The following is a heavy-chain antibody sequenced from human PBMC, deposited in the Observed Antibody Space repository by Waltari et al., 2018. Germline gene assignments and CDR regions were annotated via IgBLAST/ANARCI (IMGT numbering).Heavy chain of an antibody. Sequence: QVQLVQSGAEVKKPGASVKVSCKASGYTFTSYDINWVRPATGQGLEWMGWMNPNSGNTGYAQKFQGRVTMTRNTSISTAYMELSSLRSEDTAVYYCETTGYSSGWLYYMDVWGKGTTVTVSS. CDR3: ETTGYSSGWLYYMDV. CDR2: MNPNSGNT. CDR1: GYTFTSYD. D-gene: IGHD6-19*01. V-gene: IGHV1-8*01. J-gene: IGHJ6*03.